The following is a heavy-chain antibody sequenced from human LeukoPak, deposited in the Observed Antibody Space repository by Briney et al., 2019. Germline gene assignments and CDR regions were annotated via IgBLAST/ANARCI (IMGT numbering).Heavy chain of an antibody. J-gene: IGHJ4*02. V-gene: IGHV3-48*03. Sequence: GGSLRLSCAASGFIFSSFSISWVRQAPRKGLEWVSYIDGPASNIYYADSVKGRFTISRDNDKYSVHLQMSSLRAEDTGVYYCTTYGRNGYRGYFWGQGALVTVSS. CDR3: TTYGRNGYRGYF. D-gene: IGHD5-24*01. CDR2: IDGPASNI. CDR1: GFIFSSFS.